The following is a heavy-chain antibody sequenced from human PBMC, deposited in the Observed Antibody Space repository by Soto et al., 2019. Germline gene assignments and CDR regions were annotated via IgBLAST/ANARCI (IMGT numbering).Heavy chain of an antibody. CDR3: AGDCSGGSCYSFLNWFDP. CDR1: GGTFSSYT. Sequence: QVQLVQSGAEVKKPGSSVKVSCKASGGTFSSYTISWVRQAPGQGLEWMGRIIPILGIANYAQKFQGRVTITADKSTSTAYMELSSLRSEDTAVYYCAGDCSGGSCYSFLNWFDPWGQGTLVTVSS. CDR2: IIPILGIA. J-gene: IGHJ5*02. D-gene: IGHD2-15*01. V-gene: IGHV1-69*08.